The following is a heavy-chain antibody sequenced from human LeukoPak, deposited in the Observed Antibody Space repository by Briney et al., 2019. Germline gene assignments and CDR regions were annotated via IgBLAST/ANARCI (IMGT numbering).Heavy chain of an antibody. D-gene: IGHD6-13*01. Sequence: ASVKVSCKASGGTFSSYAISWVRQAPGQGLEWMGGIIPIFGTANYAQKFQGRVTITADESTSTAYMELSSLRSEDTAVYYCARDRIAAAGTPDAFDIWGQGTMVTVSS. J-gene: IGHJ3*02. CDR3: ARDRIAAAGTPDAFDI. V-gene: IGHV1-69*13. CDR2: IIPIFGTA. CDR1: GGTFSSYA.